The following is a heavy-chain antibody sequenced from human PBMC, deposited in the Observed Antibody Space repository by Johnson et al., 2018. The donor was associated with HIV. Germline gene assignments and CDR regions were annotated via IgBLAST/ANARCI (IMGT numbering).Heavy chain of an antibody. D-gene: IGHD3-16*01. CDR3: VKGVRRYLKFGGGLLDAFER. CDR2: IYRGGST. CDR1: GFTVSSNS. Sequence: VQLVESGGALVQPGGSLRLSCAASGFTVSSNSMTWVRQAPGKALEWVSLIYRGGSTYYVDSVKGRFTISRDTAKNSLYLQMNTLRPEDTAFYHCVKGVRRYLKFGGGLLDAFERWGQGTMVTVSS. J-gene: IGHJ3*01. V-gene: IGHV3-66*01.